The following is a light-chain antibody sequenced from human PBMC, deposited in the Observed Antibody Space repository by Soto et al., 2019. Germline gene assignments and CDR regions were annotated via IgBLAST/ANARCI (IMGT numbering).Light chain of an antibody. CDR3: QQRHNPPWT. V-gene: IGKV3D-15*01. CDR1: QSVVSN. J-gene: IGKJ1*01. CDR2: GAS. Sequence: ERVMPKSPLTLSASLGQRAIFSSRASQSVVSNIAWYQQKPGQAPRLLIYGASNWASGIPARFSGSGSGTDFTLTISSLQPEDFAVFYCQQRHNPPWTFGQGTKVDIK.